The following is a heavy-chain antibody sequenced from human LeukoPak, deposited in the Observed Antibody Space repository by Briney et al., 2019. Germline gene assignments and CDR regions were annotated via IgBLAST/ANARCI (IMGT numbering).Heavy chain of an antibody. CDR2: FAGSDTTT. CDR1: GFDFGAYE. CDR3: TTLGYHLDS. V-gene: IGHV3-48*03. J-gene: IGHJ4*02. D-gene: IGHD3-22*01. Sequence: GGSLRLSCAASGFDFGAYEMNWVRQAPGKGLEWVAYFAGSDTTTYYADSVKGRFIISRDNARNSLYLQMNSLRAEDTALYYCTTLGYHLDSWGQGTLVTVSS.